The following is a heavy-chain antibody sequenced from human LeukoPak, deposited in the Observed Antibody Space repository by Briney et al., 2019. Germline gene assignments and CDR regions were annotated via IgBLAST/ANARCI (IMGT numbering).Heavy chain of an antibody. D-gene: IGHD2-21*01. CDR1: GFTLRSYF. Sequence: GRSLRLSCAASGFTLRSYFMHWVRQPPAKGLEWVADIASDGSHTFYVESVKGRFTISRDNSKNNLYLQMNSLGAEDTAVYFCSRERQDTIRHSGAFDIWGQGRMVTVCS. CDR2: IASDGSHT. J-gene: IGHJ3*02. CDR3: SRERQDTIRHSGAFDI. V-gene: IGHV3-30-3*01.